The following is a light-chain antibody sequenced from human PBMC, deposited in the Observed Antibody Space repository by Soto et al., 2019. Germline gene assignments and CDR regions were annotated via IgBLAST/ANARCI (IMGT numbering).Light chain of an antibody. CDR3: CSTKV. CDR1: SSDVGSYNL. Sequence: QSVLTQPASVSGSPGQSITISCTGTSSDVGSYNLVSWYKQHPGKAPKLMIYEGSKRPSGVSNRFSGSKSGNTASLTISGLQAEDEADYYCCSTKVFGGGTKLTVL. J-gene: IGLJ2*01. CDR2: EGS. V-gene: IGLV2-23*01.